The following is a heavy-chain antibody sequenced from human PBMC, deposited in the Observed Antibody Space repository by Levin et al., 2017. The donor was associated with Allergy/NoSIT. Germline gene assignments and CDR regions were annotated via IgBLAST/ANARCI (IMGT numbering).Heavy chain of an antibody. CDR1: GFTVSRNY. D-gene: IGHD3-22*01. CDR3: ATGMYYYESSGYPLGY. CDR2: ILSGGST. Sequence: SCAASGFTVSRNYMTWVRQAPGKGLEWVSIILSGGSTYYADSVKGRFTISRDISQNMLYLQMNSLRAEDTAVYYCATGMYYYESSGYPLGYWGQGTLATVSS. V-gene: IGHV3-66*01. J-gene: IGHJ4*02.